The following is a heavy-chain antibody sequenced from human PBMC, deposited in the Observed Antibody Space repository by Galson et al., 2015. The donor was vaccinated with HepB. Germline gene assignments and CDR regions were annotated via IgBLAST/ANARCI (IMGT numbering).Heavy chain of an antibody. V-gene: IGHV1-3*01. J-gene: IGHJ3*02. CDR1: GYTFTNYG. CDR2: INAGNGNT. CDR3: ARVSPNYYDRSNYRDVFEI. D-gene: IGHD3-22*01. Sequence: SVKVSCKASGYTFTNYGIHWVRQAPGQRLEWMGWINAGNGNTKYSQKFEGGVTITRDTSARTVYMELRSLRSEDTAVYYCARVSPNYYDRSNYRDVFEIWGQGTKVTVSS.